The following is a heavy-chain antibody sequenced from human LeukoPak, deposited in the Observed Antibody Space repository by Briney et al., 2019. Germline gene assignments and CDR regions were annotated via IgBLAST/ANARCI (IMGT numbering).Heavy chain of an antibody. CDR2: IYYSGST. V-gene: IGHV4-30-4*01. Sequence: SETLSLTCTVSGGSISSGDYYWSWIRQPPGKGLEWIGYIYYSGSTYYNPSLKSRVTISVDTSKNQFSLKLTSVTAPDTAVYYCARRQTFFDYWGQGTLVTVSS. CDR3: ARRQTFFDY. J-gene: IGHJ4*02. CDR1: GGSISSGDYY.